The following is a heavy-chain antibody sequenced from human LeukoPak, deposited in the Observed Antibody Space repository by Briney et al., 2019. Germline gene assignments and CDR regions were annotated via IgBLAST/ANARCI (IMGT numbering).Heavy chain of an antibody. CDR2: IRSDGRGT. CDR1: GFVFEDYG. J-gene: IGHJ4*02. Sequence: LAGGSLRLSCVASGFVFEDYGMSWVRQAPGKGLVWVSRIRSDGRGTGYADAVKGRFTFSRDNAKNTLYLQMNSLSAEDTAVYYCARVGGSGSYFGFDYWGQGTLVTVSS. D-gene: IGHD3-10*01. V-gene: IGHV3-74*01. CDR3: ARVGGSGSYFGFDY.